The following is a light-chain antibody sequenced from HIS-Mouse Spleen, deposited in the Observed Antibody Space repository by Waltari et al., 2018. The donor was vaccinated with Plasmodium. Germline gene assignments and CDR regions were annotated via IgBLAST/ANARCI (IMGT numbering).Light chain of an antibody. CDR2: GAS. Sequence: EIVMTQSPATLSVSPGERATLSCRASQSVSSNLAWYQQQPGQAPRLLSDGASTRATGIPARFSGSGSGTEFTLTISSLQSEDFAVYYCQQYNNWSFTFGPGTKVDIK. V-gene: IGKV3-15*01. CDR1: QSVSSN. CDR3: QQYNNWSFT. J-gene: IGKJ3*01.